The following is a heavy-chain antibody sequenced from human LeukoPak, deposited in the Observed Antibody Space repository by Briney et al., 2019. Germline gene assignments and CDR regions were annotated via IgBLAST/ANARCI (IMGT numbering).Heavy chain of an antibody. CDR3: ARDGDYGTGSYYRGCIDS. D-gene: IGHD3-10*01. CDR1: GYSLTAFY. J-gene: IGHJ4*02. V-gene: IGHV1-2*02. CDR2: IHPRRGDT. Sequence: ASVKVSCKSSGYSLTAFYIHWVRQAPGQGLEWMGWIHPRRGDTNYAQKFQGRVTMTRDTSINTAYLDLSSLRPDDTAVYYCARDGDYGTGSYYRGCIDSWGQGTSVTVSP.